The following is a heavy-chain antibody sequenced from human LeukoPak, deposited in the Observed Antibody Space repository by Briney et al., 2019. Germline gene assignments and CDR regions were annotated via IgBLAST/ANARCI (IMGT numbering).Heavy chain of an antibody. CDR1: GYTFTGYY. CDR2: INPKSGDA. CDR3: ARTYYYDSSGYYYYYYYYMDV. Sequence: GASVKVSCKASGYTFTGYYLHWVRLAPGQGLDWMGWINPKSGDANYAQKFQGRVTMTADTSTSTAYMELRSLRSDDTAVYYCARTYYYDSSGYYYYYYYYMDVWGKGTTVTISS. J-gene: IGHJ6*03. V-gene: IGHV1-2*02. D-gene: IGHD3-22*01.